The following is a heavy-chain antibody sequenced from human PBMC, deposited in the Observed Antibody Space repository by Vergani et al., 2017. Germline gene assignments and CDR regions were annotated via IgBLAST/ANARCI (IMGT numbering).Heavy chain of an antibody. CDR1: GFTFSSYS. J-gene: IGHJ6*02. Sequence: EVQLVESGGGLVQPGGSLRLSCAASGFTFSSYSMNWVRQAPGKGLEWVSYISSSSSTIYYADSVKGRFTISRDNAKNSLYLQMNSLRAEDTAVYYCARDAGLVIVDVWGQGTTVIVSS. D-gene: IGHD3-9*01. CDR2: ISSSSSTI. CDR3: ARDAGLVIVDV. V-gene: IGHV3-48*01.